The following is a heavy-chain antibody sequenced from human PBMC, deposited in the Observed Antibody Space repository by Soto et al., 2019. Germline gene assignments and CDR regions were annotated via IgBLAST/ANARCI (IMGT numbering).Heavy chain of an antibody. CDR2: IYYSGST. D-gene: IGHD3-3*01. J-gene: IGHJ6*03. CDR3: ASLPSKLPTLEWGYHYYYMDV. V-gene: IGHV4-39*01. Sequence: SETLSLTCTVSGGSISSSSYYWGWIRQPPGKGLEWIGSIYYSGSTYYNPSLKSRVTISVDTSKNQFSLKLSSVTAADTAVYYCASLPSKLPTLEWGYHYYYMDVWGKGTTVTVSS. CDR1: GGSISSSSYY.